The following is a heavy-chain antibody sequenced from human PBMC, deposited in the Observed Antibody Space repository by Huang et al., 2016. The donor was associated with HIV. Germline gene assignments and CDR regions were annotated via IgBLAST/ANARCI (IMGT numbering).Heavy chain of an antibody. Sequence: VESGVRLVQPGGSIRLSFVGSTFMFGAYWMSWVRQSPGKGLGGVAKNKQDESEKYYVDSVKGRVNISRDNAKKVLFLEMNNVRVEDTATYYCATKTAAMDIWGQGTTVTVS. CDR1: TFMFGAYW. J-gene: IGHJ6*02. V-gene: IGHV3-7*01. CDR2: NKQDESEK. D-gene: IGHD1-7*01. CDR3: ATKTAAMDI.